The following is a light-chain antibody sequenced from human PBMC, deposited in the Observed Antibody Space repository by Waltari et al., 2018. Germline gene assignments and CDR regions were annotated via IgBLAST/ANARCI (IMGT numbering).Light chain of an antibody. J-gene: IGKJ1*01. V-gene: IGKV1-39*01. CDR3: KQSYSTPPT. CDR1: QSIISY. Sequence: DIQLTQSPSSLSASVGDRVTITCRASQSIISYLNWYQQKPGKAPKLLIYAASRWQSGVPSRFSGSGSGTDFTLTISSLQPEDFATYYCKQSYSTPPTFGQGTKVEIK. CDR2: AAS.